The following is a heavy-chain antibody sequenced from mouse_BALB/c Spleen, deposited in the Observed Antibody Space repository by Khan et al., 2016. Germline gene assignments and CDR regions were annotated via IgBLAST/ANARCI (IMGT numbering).Heavy chain of an antibody. Sequence: KESGPGLVAPSQSLSITCTVSGFPLSRYSVHWVRQPPGKGPEWLGMIWVEGSTDYKSDPKYRLSIRKANAKSEVCLKMSSLQTDDTAMYYCARNDGNYEKGWFAYWGQGTLVTVSA. V-gene: IGHV2-6-4*01. J-gene: IGHJ3*01. D-gene: IGHD2-1*01. CDR2: IWVEGST. CDR1: GFPLSRYS. CDR3: ARNDGNYEKGWFAY.